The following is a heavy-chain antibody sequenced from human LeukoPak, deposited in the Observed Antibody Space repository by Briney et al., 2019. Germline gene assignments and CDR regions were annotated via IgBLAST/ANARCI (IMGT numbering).Heavy chain of an antibody. J-gene: IGHJ4*02. CDR1: GFTFSDYY. Sequence: GGSLRLSCAASGFTFSDYYMSWIRQAPGKGLEWVSYISSSGSTIYYADSVKGRFPISRDNAKNSLYLQMNSLRAEDTAVYYCARREGIVATIYFDYWGQGTLVTVSS. CDR3: ARREGIVATIYFDY. D-gene: IGHD5-12*01. V-gene: IGHV3-11*01. CDR2: ISSSGSTI.